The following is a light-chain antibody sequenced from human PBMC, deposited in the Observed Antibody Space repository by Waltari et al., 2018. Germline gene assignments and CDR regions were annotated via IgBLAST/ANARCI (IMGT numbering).Light chain of an antibody. CDR1: QNVSDH. Sequence: EILMTQSPVALSVSTGERATLSCRASQNVSDHLAWYQQRPGQAPALLIYGVSIRAPGVPDRFSGGGSATHFTLTINSLQSSDSAVYYCQQYMNWPPGYTFGQGTKVEIK. CDR3: QQYMNWPPGYT. CDR2: GVS. J-gene: IGKJ2*01. V-gene: IGKV3-15*01.